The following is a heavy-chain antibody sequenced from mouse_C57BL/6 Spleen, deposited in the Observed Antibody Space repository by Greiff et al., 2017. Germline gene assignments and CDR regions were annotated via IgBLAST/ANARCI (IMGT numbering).Heavy chain of an antibody. V-gene: IGHV5-6*02. Sequence: EVKLVESGGDLVKPGGSLKLSCAASGFTFSSYGMSWVRQTPDKRLEWVATISSGGSYTYYPDSVKGRFTISRDNAKKTLYLQMSSLKSEDTAMDYWTRHKITTVVTSHWYFDVWGTGTTVTVSS. J-gene: IGHJ1*03. CDR1: GFTFSSYG. CDR2: ISSGGSYT. D-gene: IGHD1-1*01. CDR3: TRHKITTVVTSHWYFDV.